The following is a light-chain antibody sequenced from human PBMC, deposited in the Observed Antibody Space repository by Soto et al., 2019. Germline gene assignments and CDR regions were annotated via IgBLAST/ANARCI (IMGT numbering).Light chain of an antibody. CDR3: QQFNSYSPGA. CDR1: QTISSW. V-gene: IGKV1-5*03. J-gene: IGKJ1*01. Sequence: DIQMTQSPSTLSGAVGDRVTITGRASQTISSWLAWYQQKPGKAPNLRIYKASRLETGVPSRFSGSGSGTEFTLTICSLQPDDFATYYCQQFNSYSPGAFGQGTMVDIK. CDR2: KAS.